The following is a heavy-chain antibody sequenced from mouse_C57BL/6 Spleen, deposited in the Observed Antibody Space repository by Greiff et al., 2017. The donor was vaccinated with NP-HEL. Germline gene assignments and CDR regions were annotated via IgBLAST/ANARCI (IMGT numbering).Heavy chain of an antibody. CDR2: ISSGSSTI. CDR3: ARDYYYGSSY. CDR1: GFTFSDYG. Sequence: EVKLVESGGGLVKPGGSLKLSCAASGFTFSDYGMHWVRQAPEKGLEWVAYISSGSSTIYYADTVKGRFTISRDNAKNTLFLQMTSLRSEDTAMYYCARDYYYGSSYWGQGTLVTVSA. V-gene: IGHV5-17*01. D-gene: IGHD1-1*01. J-gene: IGHJ3*01.